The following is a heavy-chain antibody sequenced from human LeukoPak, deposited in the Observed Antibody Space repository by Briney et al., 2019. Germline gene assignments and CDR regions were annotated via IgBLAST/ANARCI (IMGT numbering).Heavy chain of an antibody. V-gene: IGHV4-34*01. CDR3: ARGTGEDSYYFDY. J-gene: IGHJ4*02. CDR2: INHSGST. D-gene: IGHD3-16*01. CDR1: GGSFSGYY. Sequence: SETLSLTCAVYGGSFSGYYWSWIRQPPGKGLEWIGEINHSGSTNYNPSLKSRVTISVDTSKNQFSLKLSSVTAADTAVYYCARGTGEDSYYFDYWGQGTLVTVSS.